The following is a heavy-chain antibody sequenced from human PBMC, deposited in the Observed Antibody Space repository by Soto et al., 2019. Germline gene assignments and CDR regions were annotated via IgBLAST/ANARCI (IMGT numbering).Heavy chain of an antibody. D-gene: IGHD2-2*01. Sequence: GGSLRLSCAASGFTFSSYWMSWVRQAPGKGLEWVANIKQDGSEKYYVDSVKGRFTISRDNAKNSLYLQMNSLRAEDTAVYYCARVYPPWDIVVREDAFDIWGQGTMVTVSS. J-gene: IGHJ3*02. CDR1: GFTFSSYW. CDR2: IKQDGSEK. V-gene: IGHV3-7*01. CDR3: ARVYPPWDIVVREDAFDI.